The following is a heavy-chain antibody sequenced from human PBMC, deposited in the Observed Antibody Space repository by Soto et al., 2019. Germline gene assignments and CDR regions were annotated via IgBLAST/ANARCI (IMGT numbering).Heavy chain of an antibody. J-gene: IGHJ6*02. CDR2: IIPIFGTA. CDR3: ARVRYDRYYYYYGLDA. Sequence: QVQLVQSGAEVKKPRSSVKVSCKASGGTFSSYAISWVRQAPGQGLEWMGVIIPIFGTAYYAQKFQGRVTITADESTSTAYMELGSLRSEDTAVYYCARVRYDRYYYYYGLDAWGQGTTVTVSS. D-gene: IGHD1-1*01. V-gene: IGHV1-69*01. CDR1: GGTFSSYA.